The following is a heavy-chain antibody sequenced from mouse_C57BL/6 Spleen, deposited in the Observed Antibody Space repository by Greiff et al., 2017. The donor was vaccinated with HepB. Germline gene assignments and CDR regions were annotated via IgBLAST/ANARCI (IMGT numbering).Heavy chain of an antibody. V-gene: IGHV1-18*01. J-gene: IGHJ3*01. CDR1: GYTFTDYN. CDR3: ARRGDGYFAY. Sequence: EVQLQQSGPELVKPGASVKIPCKASGYTFTDYNMDWVKQSPGKSLEWIGDINPNNGGTIYNQKFKGKATLTVDKSSSTAYMELRSLTSEDTAVYYCARRGDGYFAYWGQGTLVTVSA. D-gene: IGHD2-3*01. CDR2: INPNNGGT.